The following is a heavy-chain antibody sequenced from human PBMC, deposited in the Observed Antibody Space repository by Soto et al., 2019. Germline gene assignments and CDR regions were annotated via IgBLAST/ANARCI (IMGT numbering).Heavy chain of an antibody. J-gene: IGHJ4*02. V-gene: IGHV5-10-1*01. Sequence: PGESLKISCKRSGYNFNSDWISWVRQMPGKGLEWMGRIDLIGSYTNYSPSFQGHVTISADKSIGTAYLQWSSLKASDTAMYYCARHEYSNPSDWGQGTLVTVSS. CDR3: ARHEYSNPSD. CDR1: GYNFNSDW. D-gene: IGHD6-6*01. CDR2: IDLIGSYT.